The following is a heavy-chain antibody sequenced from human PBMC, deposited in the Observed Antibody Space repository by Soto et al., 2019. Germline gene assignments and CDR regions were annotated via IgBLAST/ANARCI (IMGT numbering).Heavy chain of an antibody. V-gene: IGHV3-53*01. CDR2: IYSGGST. Sequence: GGSLRLSCAASGFTVSSNYMSWVRQAPGKGLEWVSVIYSGGSTYYADSVKGRFTISRDNSKNTLYLQMNSLRAEDTAVYYCARVDGVAAAAPFDYWGQGTLVTVSS. D-gene: IGHD6-13*01. CDR3: ARVDGVAAAAPFDY. CDR1: GFTVSSNY. J-gene: IGHJ4*02.